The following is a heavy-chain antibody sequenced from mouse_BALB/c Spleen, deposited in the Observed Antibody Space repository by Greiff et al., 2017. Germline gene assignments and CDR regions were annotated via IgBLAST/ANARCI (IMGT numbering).Heavy chain of an antibody. CDR3: ARRGDSSYAMDY. CDR1: GFTFSSYA. CDR2: ISSGGSYT. D-gene: IGHD3-3*01. V-gene: IGHV5-9-4*01. Sequence: EVQVVESGGGLVKPGGSLKLSCAASGFTFSSYAMSWVRQSPEKRLEWVAEISSGGSYTYYPDTVTGRFTISRDNAKNTLYLEMSSLRSEDTAMYYCARRGDSSYAMDYWGQGTSVTVSS. J-gene: IGHJ4*01.